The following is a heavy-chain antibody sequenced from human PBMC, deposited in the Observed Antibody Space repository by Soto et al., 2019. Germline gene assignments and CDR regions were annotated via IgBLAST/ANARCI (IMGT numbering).Heavy chain of an antibody. CDR3: ARAPKVSCSSQTRHDF. CDR1: SGSFSGYY. D-gene: IGHD6-6*01. V-gene: IGHV4-34*01. CDR2: ISQSGNT. Sequence: PSETLSLTCASYSGSFSGYYWSWIRQPPGKGLEWIGEISQSGNTNYSPSLKSRVSISIDTSKKQFSLNLASVSAADTAVYYCARAPKVSCSSQTRHDFWGKGTLVTDSS. J-gene: IGHJ4*02.